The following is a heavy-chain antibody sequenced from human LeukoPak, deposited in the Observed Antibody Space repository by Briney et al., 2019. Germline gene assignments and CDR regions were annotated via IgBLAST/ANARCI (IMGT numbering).Heavy chain of an antibody. Sequence: ASVKVSCKASGYTFTGYYMHWVRQAPGQGLEWMGWINPNSGGTNYAQKFQGRVTMTRDTSISTAYMELSRLRSDDTAVYYGARKGDSSSWYTDEYFQHWGQGTLVTVSS. V-gene: IGHV1-2*02. CDR2: INPNSGGT. CDR1: GYTFTGYY. J-gene: IGHJ1*01. D-gene: IGHD6-13*01. CDR3: ARKGDSSSWYTDEYFQH.